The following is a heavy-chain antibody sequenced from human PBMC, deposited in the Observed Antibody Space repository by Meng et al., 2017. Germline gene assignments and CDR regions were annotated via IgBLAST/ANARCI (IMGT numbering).Heavy chain of an antibody. Sequence: QITLKEAGPTLLKPTQTLTLTCTFSGFSLSTSGVGVGWIRQPPGKALEWLALIYWNDDKRYSPSLKSRLTITKDTSKNQVVLTMTNMDPVDTATYYCAHIPYSSSWYEYFQHWGQGTLVTVSS. CDR2: IYWNDDK. CDR3: AHIPYSSSWYEYFQH. D-gene: IGHD6-13*01. V-gene: IGHV2-5*01. CDR1: GFSLSTSGVG. J-gene: IGHJ1*01.